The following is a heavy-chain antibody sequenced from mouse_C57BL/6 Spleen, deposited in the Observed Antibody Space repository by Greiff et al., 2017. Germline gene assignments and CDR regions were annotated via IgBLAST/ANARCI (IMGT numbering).Heavy chain of an antibody. D-gene: IGHD2-4*01. Sequence: QVQLQQSGPELVKPGASVKISCKASGYAFSSSWMNWVKQRPGKGLEWIGRIYPGDGDTNYNGKFKGKATLTADKSSSTAYMQLSSLTSEDSAVYFCARGGLGRGDYAMDYWGQGTSVTVSS. CDR3: ARGGLGRGDYAMDY. CDR1: GYAFSSSW. CDR2: IYPGDGDT. J-gene: IGHJ4*01. V-gene: IGHV1-82*01.